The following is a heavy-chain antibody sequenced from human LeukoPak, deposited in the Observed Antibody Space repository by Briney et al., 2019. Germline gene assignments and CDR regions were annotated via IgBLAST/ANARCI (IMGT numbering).Heavy chain of an antibody. D-gene: IGHD1-26*01. CDR2: IHTAGDT. CDR3: ARDIRNSGSYSPAENYYYGMDV. J-gene: IGHJ6*02. V-gene: IGHV3-13*01. Sequence: GGSLRLSCAASGFTFRNYAMYWVRQATGEGLEWVPSIHTAGDTHYSGSAKGRFIISRENVKNSLYLQMNSLRAEDTAVYYCARDIRNSGSYSPAENYYYGMDVWGQGTTVTVSS. CDR1: GFTFRNYA.